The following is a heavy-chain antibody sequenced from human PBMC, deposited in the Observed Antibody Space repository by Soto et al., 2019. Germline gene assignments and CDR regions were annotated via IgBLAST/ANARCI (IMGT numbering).Heavy chain of an antibody. J-gene: IGHJ1*01. CDR3: AVYYDSSGHYREYFQH. CDR1: GYSFTSYW. V-gene: IGHV5-51*01. D-gene: IGHD3-22*01. CDR2: IYPGDSHT. Sequence: PGESLKISCKGSGYSFTSYWIAWVRQMPGKGLEWMGVIYPGDSHTRYSPSFQGQVTISADKSISTAYLQWSSLKASDTAMYYCAVYYDSSGHYREYFQHWGQGTLVTVSS.